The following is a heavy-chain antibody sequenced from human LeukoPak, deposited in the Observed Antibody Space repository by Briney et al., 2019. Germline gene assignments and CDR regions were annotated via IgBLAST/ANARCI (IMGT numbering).Heavy chain of an antibody. J-gene: IGHJ4*02. CDR3: ARPYDSSGYYSFADY. CDR1: GFTFSSYG. Sequence: GGSLRLSCAASGFTFSSYGMSWVRQAPGKGLEWVSAISGSGGSTYYADSVKGRFTISRDNSKNTLYLQMNSLRAEGTAVYYCARPYDSSGYYSFADYWGQGTLVTVSS. V-gene: IGHV3-23*01. D-gene: IGHD3-22*01. CDR2: ISGSGGST.